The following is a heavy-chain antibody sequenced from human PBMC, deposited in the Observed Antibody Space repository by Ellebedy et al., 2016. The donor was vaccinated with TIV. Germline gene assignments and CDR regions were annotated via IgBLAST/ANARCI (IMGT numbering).Heavy chain of an antibody. J-gene: IGHJ4*02. D-gene: IGHD4-17*01. CDR1: GGTFSSYA. CDR3: ARDNYGDSMGY. Sequence: SVKVSCXASGGTFSSYAISWVRQAPGQGLEWMGGIIPIFGTANYAQKFQERVTITRDMSTSTAYMELSSLRSEDTAVYYCARDNYGDSMGYWGQGTLVTVSS. CDR2: IIPIFGTA. V-gene: IGHV1-69*05.